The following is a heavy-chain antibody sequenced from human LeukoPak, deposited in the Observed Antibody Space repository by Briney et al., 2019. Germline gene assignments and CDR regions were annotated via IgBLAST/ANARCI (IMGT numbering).Heavy chain of an antibody. D-gene: IGHD5-18*01. Sequence: SETLSLTCTVSGGSISSYYWSWIRQPPGKGLEWIGYIYYTLSTNYNPSLKSRVTISVDTSKNQFSLKLSSVTAADTAVYYCARVSGYSYGNSYYYYYGMDVWGQGTTATVSS. CDR2: IYYTLST. CDR1: GGSISSYY. CDR3: ARVSGYSYGNSYYYYYGMDV. V-gene: IGHV4-59*01. J-gene: IGHJ6*02.